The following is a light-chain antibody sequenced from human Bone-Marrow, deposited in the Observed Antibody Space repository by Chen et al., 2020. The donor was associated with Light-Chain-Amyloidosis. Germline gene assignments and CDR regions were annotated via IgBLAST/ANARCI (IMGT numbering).Light chain of an antibody. CDR2: RDT. Sequence: SNALAQPPSGSVSPGQTARITCSGDDLPTKYAYWYQQKPGQAPVLVIDRDTERPSGISERFSGSSSGTTATLTISGVQAEDEADYHCQSADSSGTYEVIFGGGTKLTVL. V-gene: IGLV3-25*03. CDR3: QSADSSGTYEVI. CDR1: DLPTKY. J-gene: IGLJ2*01.